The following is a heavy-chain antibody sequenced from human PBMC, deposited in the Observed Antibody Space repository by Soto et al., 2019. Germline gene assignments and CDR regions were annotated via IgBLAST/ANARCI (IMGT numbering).Heavy chain of an antibody. J-gene: IGHJ4*02. Sequence: QVQLLQSGAEVKKPGASVEVSCKTSGYTFSSYDINWVRQAAGQGLEWMGWMNPNSGDTAYAQKFQGRVTMTRNTSISTAYMELSSLTSEDTAVYYCAREWEQGFCFDHWGQGTPVTVSS. V-gene: IGHV1-8*01. CDR3: AREWEQGFCFDH. CDR1: GYTFSSYD. CDR2: MNPNSGDT. D-gene: IGHD1-1*01.